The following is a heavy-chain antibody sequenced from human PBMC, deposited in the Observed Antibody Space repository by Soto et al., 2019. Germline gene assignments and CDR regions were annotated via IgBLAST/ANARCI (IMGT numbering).Heavy chain of an antibody. J-gene: IGHJ4*02. Sequence: QVQLQESGPGLVKPSQTLSLTCTVSGGSISSGGYYWSWIRQHPGKGLEWIGYIYYSGSTYYNPSLKSRVTISVDTSKNQFSLKLSSVTAADTAVYYCARFPAYSGSYYFDYWGQGTLVTVSS. CDR3: ARFPAYSGSYYFDY. V-gene: IGHV4-31*03. CDR2: IYYSGST. D-gene: IGHD1-26*01. CDR1: GGSISSGGYY.